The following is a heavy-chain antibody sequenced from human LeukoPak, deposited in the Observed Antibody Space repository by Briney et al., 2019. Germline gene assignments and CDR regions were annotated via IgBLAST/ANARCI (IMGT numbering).Heavy chain of an antibody. Sequence: SETLSLTCTVSGGSISSSSYYWGWIRQPPGKGLEWIGSIYYSGSTYYNPSLKSRVSISVDTSKNQFSLKLSSVTAADTAVYYCARRGITMVRGYFDYWGQGTLVTVSS. CDR2: IYYSGST. J-gene: IGHJ4*02. CDR1: GGSISSSSYY. CDR3: ARRGITMVRGYFDY. V-gene: IGHV4-39*07. D-gene: IGHD3-10*01.